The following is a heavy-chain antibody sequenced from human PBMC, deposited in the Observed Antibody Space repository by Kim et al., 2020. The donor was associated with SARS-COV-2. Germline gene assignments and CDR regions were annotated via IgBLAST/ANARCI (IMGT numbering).Heavy chain of an antibody. D-gene: IGHD3-10*01. CDR3: ARDRVLLWFGELSKPADYYYYGMDV. Sequence: GGSLRLSCAASGFTFSSYSMNWVRQAPGKGLEWVSYISSSSSTIYYADSVKGRFTISRDNAKNSLYLQMNSLRDEDTAVYYCARDRVLLWFGELSKPADYYYYGMDVWGQGTTITVSS. CDR2: ISSSSSTI. CDR1: GFTFSSYS. V-gene: IGHV3-48*02. J-gene: IGHJ6*02.